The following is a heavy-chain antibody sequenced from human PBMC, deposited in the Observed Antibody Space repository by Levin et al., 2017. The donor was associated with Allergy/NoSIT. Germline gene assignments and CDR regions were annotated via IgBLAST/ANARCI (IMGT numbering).Heavy chain of an antibody. J-gene: IGHJ4*02. CDR3: ARDFDSSGYYPVFDC. Sequence: LSLTCAASGFPFSTSAMHWVRQAPGKGLEWVAVISYDGSNKYHADSVKGRFTISRDNSKNTLYLQMNSLRAEDTAVYYCARDFDSSGYYPVFDCWGQGTLVTVSS. D-gene: IGHD3-22*01. V-gene: IGHV3-30-3*01. CDR2: ISYDGSNK. CDR1: GFPFSTSA.